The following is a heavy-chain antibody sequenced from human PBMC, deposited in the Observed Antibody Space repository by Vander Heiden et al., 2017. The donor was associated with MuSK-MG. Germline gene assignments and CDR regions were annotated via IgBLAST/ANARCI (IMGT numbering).Heavy chain of an antibody. Sequence: QVQLQQWGAGLLKPSETLSLTCAVYGGSFSGYYWSWIRQPPGKGLEWIGEINHSGSTNYNPSLKSRVTISVDTSKNQFSLKLSSVTAADTAVYYCASSITMVRDHDYWGQGTLVTVSS. J-gene: IGHJ4*02. V-gene: IGHV4-34*01. CDR1: GGSFSGYY. CDR3: ASSITMVRDHDY. CDR2: INHSGST. D-gene: IGHD3-10*01.